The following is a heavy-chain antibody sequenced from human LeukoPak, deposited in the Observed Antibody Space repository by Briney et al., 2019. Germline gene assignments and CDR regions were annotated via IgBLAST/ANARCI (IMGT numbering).Heavy chain of an antibody. CDR3: ARPQHGGLYAFDI. Sequence: PGGSLRLSCAASGFTFTSYWMHWVRQAPGKGLVWVSRVDGDGSTTTYADSVKGRFTISRDNAKNTLYLQMNSLRAEDTAVYYCARPQHGGLYAFDIWGQGTMVTVSS. D-gene: IGHD4-23*01. V-gene: IGHV3-74*01. CDR1: GFTFTSYW. J-gene: IGHJ3*02. CDR2: VDGDGSTT.